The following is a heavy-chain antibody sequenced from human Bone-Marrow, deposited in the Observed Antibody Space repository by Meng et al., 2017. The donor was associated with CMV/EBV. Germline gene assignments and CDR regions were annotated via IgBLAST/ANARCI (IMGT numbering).Heavy chain of an antibody. CDR2: IIPILGIA. CDR3: ARLKDIVVVPAATEGDYYYYGMDV. Sequence: SVKVSCKASGGTFSSYAISWVRQAPGQGLEWMGGIIPILGIANYAQKFQGRVTITADKSTSTAYMELSSLRSEDTAVYYCARLKDIVVVPAATEGDYYYYGMDVWGPGHTVTVSS. V-gene: IGHV1-69*10. D-gene: IGHD2-2*01. CDR1: GGTFSSYA. J-gene: IGHJ6*01.